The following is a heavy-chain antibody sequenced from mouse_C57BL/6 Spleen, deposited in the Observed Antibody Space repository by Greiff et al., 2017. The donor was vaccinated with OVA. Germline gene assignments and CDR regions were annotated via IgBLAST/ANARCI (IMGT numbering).Heavy chain of an antibody. V-gene: IGHV1-64*01. J-gene: IGHJ3*01. CDR2: IHPNSGST. CDR3: ARLGLSFTTGVATD. CDR1: GYTFTSYW. D-gene: IGHD1-1*01. Sequence: QVQLQQPGAELVKPGASVKLSCKASGYTFTSYWMHWVKQRPGQGLEWIGMIHPNSGSTNYNEKFKSKATLTVDKSSSTAYMQLSSLTSEDSAVYYCARLGLSFTTGVATDWGKGTLVTVSA.